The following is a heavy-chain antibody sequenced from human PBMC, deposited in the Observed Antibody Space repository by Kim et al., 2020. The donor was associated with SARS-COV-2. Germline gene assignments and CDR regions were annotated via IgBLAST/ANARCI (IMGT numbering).Heavy chain of an antibody. D-gene: IGHD1-26*01. CDR3: AREYSGSFGSDY. J-gene: IGHJ4*02. Sequence: IYAQKFQDRVTMTTDTSTSTAYMELRRLRSDDTAMYYCAREYSGSFGSDYWGQGTLVTVSS. V-gene: IGHV1-18*01.